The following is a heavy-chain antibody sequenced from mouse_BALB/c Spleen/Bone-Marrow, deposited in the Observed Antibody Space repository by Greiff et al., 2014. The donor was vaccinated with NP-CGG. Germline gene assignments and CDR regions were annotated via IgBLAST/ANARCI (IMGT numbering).Heavy chain of an antibody. CDR2: NSTYSGNT. Sequence: QVQLQQSGPELVRPGVSVKISCKGSGYTFIDYAMHWVKQSHAKSLEWIGVNSTYSGNTNYNQKFKGKATMTVDKSSSTAYMELARLTSEDSAIYYCARRGYGSSPFDYWGQGTTLTVSS. V-gene: IGHV1-67*01. CDR1: GYTFIDYA. J-gene: IGHJ2*01. CDR3: ARRGYGSSPFDY. D-gene: IGHD1-1*01.